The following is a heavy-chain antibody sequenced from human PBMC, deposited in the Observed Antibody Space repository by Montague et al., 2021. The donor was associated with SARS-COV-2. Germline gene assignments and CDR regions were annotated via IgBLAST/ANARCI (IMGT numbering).Heavy chain of an antibody. D-gene: IGHD4-17*01. J-gene: IGHJ6*03. CDR1: GFSFSDFY. V-gene: IGHV3-11*01. Sequence: SLRLSCAASGFSFSDFYMSWVRQAPGKGLEWLSYISSGGTTIYYADSVKGRFTISRDNTKNSLYLQMHSLRAEDTAIYYCARNSDYGDHDYYYCMDVWGTGTTVAV. CDR2: ISSGGTTI. CDR3: ARNSDYGDHDYYYCMDV.